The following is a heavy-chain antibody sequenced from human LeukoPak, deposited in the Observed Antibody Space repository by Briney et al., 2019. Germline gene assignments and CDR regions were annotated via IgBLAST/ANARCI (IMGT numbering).Heavy chain of an antibody. J-gene: IGHJ6*02. CDR2: VDPEGAET. CDR3: TRVTSTGSRDYYCYCMDV. Sequence: ASVTLSLTVSGYTLTVLSMHWDWLRQGQGLEWVWGVDPEGAETNNAQKFNRIVTMTEDTSTDTAYMEISSLRSEDTAFYYCTRVTSTGSRDYYCYCMDVWDQGTTVTVSS. CDR1: GYTLTVLS. V-gene: IGHV1-24*01. D-gene: IGHD2-8*02.